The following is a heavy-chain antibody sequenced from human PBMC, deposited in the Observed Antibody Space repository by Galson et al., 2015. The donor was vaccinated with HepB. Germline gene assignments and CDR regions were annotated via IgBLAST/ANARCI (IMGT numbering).Heavy chain of an antibody. J-gene: IGHJ3*02. CDR1: GFTFSSYA. Sequence: SLRLSCAASGFTFSSYAMSWVRQAPGKGLEWVSAISGSGGSTYYADSVKGRFTISRDNSKNTLYLQMNSLRAEDTAVYYCAKDGWGQMTTVTNAFDIWGQGTMVTVSS. CDR3: AKDGWGQMTTVTNAFDI. V-gene: IGHV3-23*01. CDR2: ISGSGGST. D-gene: IGHD4-17*01.